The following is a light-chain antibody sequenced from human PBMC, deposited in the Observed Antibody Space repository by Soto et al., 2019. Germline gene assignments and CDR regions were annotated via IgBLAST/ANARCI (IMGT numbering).Light chain of an antibody. J-gene: IGKJ1*01. V-gene: IGKV3-20*01. CDR3: HQYGSSRWT. CDR1: QSVSSKY. CDR2: GAS. Sequence: EIVLTQSPGTLSLSPGERATLSCSASQSVSSKYLVWYQQKPGQAPRLLIYGASSRATGIPDRFRGSGSGTDFTLTISRLEPEDLAEYYCHQYGSSRWTIGQGTKVEIK.